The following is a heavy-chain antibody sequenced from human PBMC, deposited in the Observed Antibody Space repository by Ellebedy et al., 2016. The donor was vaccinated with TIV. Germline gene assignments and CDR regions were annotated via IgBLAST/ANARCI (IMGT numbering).Heavy chain of an antibody. CDR2: IKQDGSEK. J-gene: IGHJ4*02. D-gene: IGHD1-1*01. CDR3: ERSPTGTTGCLDY. Sequence: GESLKISCAASGFTFSSYWMSWVRQAPGKGLEWVANIKQDGSEKYYVDSVKGRFTISRDNAKNTLFLQMNSLRTEDTALYYCERSPTGTTGCLDYWGQGTLVTVSS. V-gene: IGHV3-7*01. CDR1: GFTFSSYW.